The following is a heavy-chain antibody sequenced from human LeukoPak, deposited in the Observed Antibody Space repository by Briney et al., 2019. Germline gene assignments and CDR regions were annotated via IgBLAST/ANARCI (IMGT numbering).Heavy chain of an antibody. CDR1: GGSFSGYY. CDR3: ARPGGYCSSTSCNYYYYYMDV. CDR2: INHSGST. V-gene: IGHV4-34*01. J-gene: IGHJ6*03. D-gene: IGHD2-2*01. Sequence: PSETLSLTCAVYGGSFSGYYWSWIRQPPGKGLEWIGEINHSGSTNYNPSLKSRVTISVDTSKNQFSLKPSSVTAADTAVYYCARPGGYCSSTSCNYYYYYMDVWGKGTTVTVSS.